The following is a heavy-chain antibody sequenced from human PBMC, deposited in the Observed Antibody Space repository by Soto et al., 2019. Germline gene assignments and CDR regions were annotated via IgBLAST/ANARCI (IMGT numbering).Heavy chain of an antibody. CDR3: AKEGDCGGDCYSYGAFDI. V-gene: IGHV3-30*18. CDR2: ISYDGSNK. CDR1: GFTVSSNY. J-gene: IGHJ3*02. Sequence: GGSLRLSCAASGFTVSSNYMSWVRQAPGKGLEWVAVISYDGSNKYYADSVKGRFTISRDNSKNTLYLQMNSLRAEDTAVYYCAKEGDCGGDCYSYGAFDIWGQGTMVTVSS. D-gene: IGHD2-21*02.